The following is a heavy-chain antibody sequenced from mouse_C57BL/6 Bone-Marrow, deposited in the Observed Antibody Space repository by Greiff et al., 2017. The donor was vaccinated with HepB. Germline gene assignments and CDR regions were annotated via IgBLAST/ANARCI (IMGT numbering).Heavy chain of an antibody. D-gene: IGHD1-1*01. J-gene: IGHJ1*03. CDR3: TRVYYGSSYGYFDV. CDR2: IYPGNSDT. V-gene: IGHV1-5*01. Sequence: VQLQQSGTVLARPGASVKMSCKTSGYTFTSYWMHWVKQRPGQGLEWIGAIYPGNSDTSYNQKFKGKAKLTAVTSASTAYMELSSLTNEDSAVYYCTRVYYGSSYGYFDVWGTGTTVTVSS. CDR1: GYTFTSYW.